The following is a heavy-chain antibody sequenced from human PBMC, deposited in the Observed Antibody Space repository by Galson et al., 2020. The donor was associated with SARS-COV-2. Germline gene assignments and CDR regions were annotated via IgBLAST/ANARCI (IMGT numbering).Heavy chain of an antibody. Sequence: GESLKISCAASGFTFSSYAMSWVRQAPGKGLEWVSGISGSGDNTYYADCVKGRFAISRDNSKNTLHLQMSSLRAEDTAAYYCAKHIDILTGTTFLYGMDVWGQGTTVTVSS. CDR3: AKHIDILTGTTFLYGMDV. V-gene: IGHV3-23*01. D-gene: IGHD3-9*01. CDR1: GFTFSSYA. CDR2: ISGSGDNT. J-gene: IGHJ6*02.